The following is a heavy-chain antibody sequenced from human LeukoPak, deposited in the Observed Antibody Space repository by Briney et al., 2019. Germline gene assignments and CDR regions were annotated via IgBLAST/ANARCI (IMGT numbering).Heavy chain of an antibody. D-gene: IGHD2-2*01. V-gene: IGHV1-24*01. Sequence: ASVKVSCKVSGYTLTELSMHWVRQAPGKGLEWMGGFDPEDGETIYAQKFQGRVTITADESTSTAYMELSSLRSEDTAVYYCARGYCSSTSCHGGIDPWGQGTLVTVSS. CDR1: GYTLTELS. CDR2: FDPEDGET. CDR3: ARGYCSSTSCHGGIDP. J-gene: IGHJ5*02.